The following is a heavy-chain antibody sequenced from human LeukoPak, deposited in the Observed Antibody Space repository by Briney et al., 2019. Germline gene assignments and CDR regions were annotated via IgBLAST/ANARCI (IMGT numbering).Heavy chain of an antibody. CDR1: GFTFSSYA. D-gene: IGHD3-3*01. J-gene: IGHJ4*01. CDR2: ISISGSKT. V-gene: IGHV3-23*01. CDR3: ARDGAYSTIFY. Sequence: GGSLRLSCAASGFTFSSYAMTWVRQAPGKGLEWVSAISISGSKTYYADSVKGRFTISRDNSKNTLYLQMNSLRAEDTAVYYCARDGAYSTIFYWGQGTLVTVSS.